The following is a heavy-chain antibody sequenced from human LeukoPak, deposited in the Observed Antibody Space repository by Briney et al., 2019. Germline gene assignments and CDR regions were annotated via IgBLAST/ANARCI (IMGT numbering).Heavy chain of an antibody. Sequence: ASVKVSCKASGYTFTGYYMHWVRQAPGQGLEWMGIINPSGGSTSYAQKFQGRVTMTRDMSTSTVYMELSSLRSEDTAVYYCARGAMRFPQRASVDKDDAFDIWGQGTMVTVSS. CDR2: INPSGGST. V-gene: IGHV1-46*01. D-gene: IGHD2-21*01. J-gene: IGHJ3*02. CDR3: ARGAMRFPQRASVDKDDAFDI. CDR1: GYTFTGYY.